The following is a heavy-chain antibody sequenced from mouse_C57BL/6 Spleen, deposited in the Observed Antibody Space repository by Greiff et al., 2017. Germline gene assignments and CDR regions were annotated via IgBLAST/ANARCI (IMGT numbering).Heavy chain of an antibody. Sequence: VQLQQSGAELVRPGASVKLSCTASGFNIKAVYMHWVKQRPEQGLEWIGWIDPENGDTEFASKFQGKATITADTSSNTAYLQLSSLTSEDTAVYYCTIRGGNYNFDVWGTGTTVTVSS. J-gene: IGHJ1*03. CDR2: IDPENGDT. V-gene: IGHV14-4*01. D-gene: IGHD1-1*02. CDR1: GFNIKAVY. CDR3: TIRGGNYNFDV.